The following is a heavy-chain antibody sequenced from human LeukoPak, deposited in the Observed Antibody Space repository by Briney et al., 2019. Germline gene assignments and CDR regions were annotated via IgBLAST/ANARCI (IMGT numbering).Heavy chain of an antibody. J-gene: IGHJ4*02. CDR3: TTNPEYSSSLCFDY. V-gene: IGHV3-73*01. CDR1: GFTFSGSA. D-gene: IGHD6-6*01. CDR2: IRSKANSYAT. Sequence: GGSLRLSCAASGFTFSGSAMHWVRQASGKGLEWVGRIRSKANSYATAYAASVKGRFTISRDDSKNTAYLQMNSLKTEDTAVYYCTTNPEYSSSLCFDYWGQGTLVTVSS.